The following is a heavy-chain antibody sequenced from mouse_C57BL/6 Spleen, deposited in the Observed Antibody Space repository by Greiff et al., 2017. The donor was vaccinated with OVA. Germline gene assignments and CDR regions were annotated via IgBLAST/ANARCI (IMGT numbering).Heavy chain of an antibody. CDR2: IDPSDSYT. CDR1: GYTFTSYW. V-gene: IGHV1-50*01. Sequence: VQLQQPGAELVKPGASVKLSCKASGYTFTSYWMQWVKQRPGQGLEWIGEIDPSDSYTNYNQKFKGKATLTVDTSSSTAYMQLSSLTSEDSAVYYGARWDPSYYYAMDYWGQGTSVTVSS. CDR3: ARWDPSYYYAMDY. D-gene: IGHD4-1*01. J-gene: IGHJ4*01.